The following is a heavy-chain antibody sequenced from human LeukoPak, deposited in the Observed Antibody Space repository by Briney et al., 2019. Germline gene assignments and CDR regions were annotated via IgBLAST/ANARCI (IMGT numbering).Heavy chain of an antibody. CDR3: ARDWSAAGPGHCSGGSCNWFDP. CDR1: GYTFTSYY. Sequence: ASVKVSCKASGYTFTSYYMHWVRQAPGQGLEWMGIINPSGGSTSYAQKFQGRITMTRDTSTSTVYMELSSLRSEDTAVYYCARDWSAAGPGHCSGGSCNWFDPWGQGTLVTVSS. V-gene: IGHV1-46*01. D-gene: IGHD2-15*01. J-gene: IGHJ5*02. CDR2: INPSGGST.